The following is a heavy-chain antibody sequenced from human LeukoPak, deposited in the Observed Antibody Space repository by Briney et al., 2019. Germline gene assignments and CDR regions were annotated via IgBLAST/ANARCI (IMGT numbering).Heavy chain of an antibody. D-gene: IGHD3-10*01. CDR1: GFTFSSYS. Sequence: GGSLRLSCAASGFTFSSYSMNWVRQAPGKGLEWVSFISSSSSYIYYTDSVKGRFTISRDNSKNTLYLQMNSLGAEDTAVYYCAKDYYGSGSYYNYYYYYMDVWGKGTTVTVSS. CDR3: AKDYYGSGSYYNYYYYYMDV. J-gene: IGHJ6*03. V-gene: IGHV3-21*01. CDR2: ISSSSSYI.